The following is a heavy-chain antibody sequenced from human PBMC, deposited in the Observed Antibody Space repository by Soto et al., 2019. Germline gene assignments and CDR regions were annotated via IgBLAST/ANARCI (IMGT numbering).Heavy chain of an antibody. D-gene: IGHD6-13*01. CDR3: ASGRGAAADYFDF. Sequence: QVQLVESGGGLVKPGGSLRLSCAVSGFTFSDYYMTWIRQAPGKGLEWVSYSSSSTSPTNYADSVKGRFTISRDNAKNSLFLQMNSLRAEDTAVDYCASGRGAAADYFDFWGQGTLVTVSS. J-gene: IGHJ4*02. CDR1: GFTFSDYY. V-gene: IGHV3-11*05. CDR2: SSSSTSPT.